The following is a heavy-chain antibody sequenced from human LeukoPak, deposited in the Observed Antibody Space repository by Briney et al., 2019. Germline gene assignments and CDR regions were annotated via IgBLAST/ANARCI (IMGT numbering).Heavy chain of an antibody. J-gene: IGHJ6*04. Sequence: PSETLSLTCAVSGYSISSGYYWGWIRQPPGKGLEWIGSIYHSGSTYYNPSLKSRVTISVDTSKNQFSLKLSSVTAADTAVYYCARDRSKNDGYCSGGSCFTDYYYYGMDVWGEGTTVTVSS. CDR2: IYHSGST. D-gene: IGHD2-15*01. CDR1: GYSISSGYY. V-gene: IGHV4-38-2*02. CDR3: ARDRSKNDGYCSGGSCFTDYYYYGMDV.